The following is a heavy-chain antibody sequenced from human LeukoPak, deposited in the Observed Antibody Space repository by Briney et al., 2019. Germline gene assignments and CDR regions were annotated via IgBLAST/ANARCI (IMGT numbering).Heavy chain of an antibody. D-gene: IGHD5-12*01. CDR2: TYYRSKWYN. J-gene: IGHJ4*02. V-gene: IGHV6-1*01. Sequence: SSQTLSLTCALSGDGVSTNSAAWNWIRQSPSRGLEWLGKTYYRSKWYNEYAVSLEGRMTINADTSKNQFSLQLNSVTPEDTAVYYCVRSGYSAWLDYWGQGILVTVSS. CDR3: VRSGYSAWLDY. CDR1: GDGVSTNSAA.